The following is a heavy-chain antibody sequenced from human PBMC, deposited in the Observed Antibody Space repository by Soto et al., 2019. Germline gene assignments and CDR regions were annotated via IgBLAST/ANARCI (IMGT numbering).Heavy chain of an antibody. CDR2: INHSGST. CDR3: GRGGYCSGGSCRTRLDY. Sequence: QVQLQQWGAGLLKPSETLSLTCAVYGGSFSGYYWSWIRQPPGKGLEWIGEINHSGSTNYNPSLKCRVTRSGDASKNQFSLKLSSVTAADTAVYYCGRGGYCSGGSCRTRLDYWGQGTLVTVSS. CDR1: GGSFSGYY. J-gene: IGHJ4*02. D-gene: IGHD2-15*01. V-gene: IGHV4-34*01.